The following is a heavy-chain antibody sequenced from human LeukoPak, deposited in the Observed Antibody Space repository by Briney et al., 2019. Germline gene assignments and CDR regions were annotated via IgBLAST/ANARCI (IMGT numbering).Heavy chain of an antibody. D-gene: IGHD3-22*01. CDR3: ARLLEHYYFDASGYYDDDY. V-gene: IGHV1-2*02. J-gene: IGHJ4*02. Sequence: GASVKVSCKASGYTFTGFYMHWVRQAPGQGLEWMGWIDPNIGTTKYSQKFQGRVTMTRDTSISGVYMELSRLRSDDTAVYYCARLLEHYYFDASGYYDDDYWGQGTPSSSPQ. CDR2: IDPNIGTT. CDR1: GYTFTGFY.